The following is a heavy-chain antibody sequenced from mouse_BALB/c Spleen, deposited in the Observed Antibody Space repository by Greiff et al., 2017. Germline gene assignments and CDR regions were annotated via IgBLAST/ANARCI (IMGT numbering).Heavy chain of an antibody. CDR1: GFTFSCYT. D-gene: IGHD2-1*01. J-gene: IGHJ3*01. CDR3: TRDQGNRGFAY. Sequence: EVKLMESGGGLVKPGGSLKLSCAASGFTFSCYTMSWVRQTPEKRLEWVATISSGGSYTYYPDSVKGRFTISRDNAKNTLYLQMSSLKSEDTAMYYCTRDQGNRGFAYWGQGTLVTVSA. CDR2: ISSGGSYT. V-gene: IGHV5-6-4*01.